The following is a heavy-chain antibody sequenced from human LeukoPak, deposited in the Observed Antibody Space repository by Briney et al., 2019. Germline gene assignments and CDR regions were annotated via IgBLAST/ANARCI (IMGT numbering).Heavy chain of an antibody. Sequence: PGGSLRLSCAASGFTFSSYAMSWVRQAPGKGLEWVSVFTNSGGYTYYADSVKGRFTISRDNSKNTLYLQMNSLRAEDTAVYYCAKDKMSYDSGIYSYYYYYGMDVWGQGTLVTVSS. D-gene: IGHD3-10*01. CDR1: GFTFSSYA. J-gene: IGHJ6*02. CDR2: FTNSGGYT. CDR3: AKDKMSYDSGIYSYYYYYGMDV. V-gene: IGHV3-23*01.